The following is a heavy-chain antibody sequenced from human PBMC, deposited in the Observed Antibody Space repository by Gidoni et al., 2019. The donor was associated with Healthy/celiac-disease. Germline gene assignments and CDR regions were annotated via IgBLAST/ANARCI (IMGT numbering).Heavy chain of an antibody. CDR1: GLPTPRGGYY. CDR2: VNYSGSA. CDR3: ARAGEYDYGNYGYFDY. Sequence: QVQLPDPGPRPVQLSEILSHPSPVSGLPTPRGGYYWSWIRQHPGKGEEWIGYVNYSGSAYYNPTLKRRVTRSVDTSKNQFSLELSSVTAADTAVYYCARAGEYDYGNYGYFDYWGQGTLVTVSS. D-gene: IGHD4-17*01. J-gene: IGHJ4*02. V-gene: IGHV4-31*03.